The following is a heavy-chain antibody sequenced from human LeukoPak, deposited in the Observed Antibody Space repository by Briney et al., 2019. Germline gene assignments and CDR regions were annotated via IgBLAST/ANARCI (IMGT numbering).Heavy chain of an antibody. J-gene: IGHJ4*02. CDR1: GYTFTSYY. V-gene: IGHV1-2*02. CDR3: VAGDGELADY. CDR2: INPNSGGT. Sequence: ASVKVSCKASGYTFTSYYMHWVRQAPGQGHEWMGWINPNSGGTNYAQKFQDSVTMTRDTSISTAYMELSRLRSDETAVYFCVAGDGELADYWGQGALVTVSS. D-gene: IGHD6-19*01.